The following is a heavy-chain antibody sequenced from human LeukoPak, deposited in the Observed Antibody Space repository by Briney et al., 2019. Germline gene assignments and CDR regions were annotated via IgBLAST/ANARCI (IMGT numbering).Heavy chain of an antibody. V-gene: IGHV3-66*01. CDR2: IYSSGST. CDR1: GLTVSSNY. CDR3: ARWGSLNVDY. D-gene: IGHD3-16*01. J-gene: IGHJ4*02. Sequence: GGSLRLSCAASGLTVSSNYMSWVRQAPGKGLEWVSVIYSSGSTYYADSVKGRFTISRDNSKNTLYLQMNSLGVEDTAVYYCARWGSLNVDYWGQGTLVTVSS.